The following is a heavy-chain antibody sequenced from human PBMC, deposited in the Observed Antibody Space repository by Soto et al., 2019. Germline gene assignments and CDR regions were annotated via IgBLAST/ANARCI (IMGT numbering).Heavy chain of an antibody. V-gene: IGHV4-31*03. CDR1: GGSISTVCHY. D-gene: IGHD1-1*01. J-gene: IGHJ4*02. CDR2: IYHTGST. CDR3: ARATGTLRSRNCDY. Sequence: SETLSLTCSVSGGSISTVCHYWTWIRQPPGKGLEWIGSIYHTGSTYYRKSLRSRLTMSVDTSKSQFSLRLSSVTAADTAVYYCARATGTLRSRNCDYWGQGSLVTVSS.